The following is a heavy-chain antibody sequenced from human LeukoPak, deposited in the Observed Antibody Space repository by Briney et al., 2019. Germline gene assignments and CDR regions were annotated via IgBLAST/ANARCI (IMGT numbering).Heavy chain of an antibody. CDR1: GGSMSPYH. CDR3: ARAVSGRLDY. D-gene: IGHD6-19*01. CDR2: IYYSGST. V-gene: IGHV4-59*08. J-gene: IGHJ4*02. Sequence: SETLSLTCTVSGGSMSPYHWGWIRQPPGKGLEWTGYIYYSGSTNYNPSLKSRVTISVDTSKNQFSLKLSSVTAADTAIYYCARAVSGRLDYWGQGTLVTVSS.